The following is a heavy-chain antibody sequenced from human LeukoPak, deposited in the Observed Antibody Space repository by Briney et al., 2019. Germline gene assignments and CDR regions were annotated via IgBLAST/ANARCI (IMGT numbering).Heavy chain of an antibody. D-gene: IGHD3-10*01. J-gene: IGHJ6*03. CDR2: ISYDGSNK. CDR3: ARDQGRYYMDV. Sequence: GGSLRLSCAASGFTFSSYGMHWVRQAPGKGLEWVAVISYDGSNKYYADSVKGRFTISRDNSKNTLYLQTNSLRAEDTAVYYCARDQGRYYMDVWGKGTTVTVSS. V-gene: IGHV3-30*03. CDR1: GFTFSSYG.